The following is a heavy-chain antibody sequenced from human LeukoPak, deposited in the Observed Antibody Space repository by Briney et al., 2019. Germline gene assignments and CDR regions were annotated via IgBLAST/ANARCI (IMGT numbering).Heavy chain of an antibody. CDR2: IWYDGSNK. Sequence: GGSLRLSCAASGFTFSSYAMHWVRQAPGKGLEWVAIIWYDGSNKYYADSVKGRFTISRDNSKSTLYLQMNSLRAEDTAVYYCAKGGYSSSWYGDYWGQGTLVTVSP. V-gene: IGHV3-33*06. CDR3: AKGGYSSSWYGDY. D-gene: IGHD6-13*01. CDR1: GFTFSSYA. J-gene: IGHJ4*02.